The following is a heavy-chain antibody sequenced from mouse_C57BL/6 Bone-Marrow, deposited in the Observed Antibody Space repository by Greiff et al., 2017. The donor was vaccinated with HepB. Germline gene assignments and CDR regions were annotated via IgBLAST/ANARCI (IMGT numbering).Heavy chain of an antibody. CDR2: IYPSDSET. V-gene: IGHV1-61*01. J-gene: IGHJ2*01. Sequence: QVQLQQPGAELVRPGSSVKLSCKASGYTFTSYWMDWVKQRPGQGLEWIGNIYPSDSETHYNQKFKDKATLNLDKSASTAYMQLSSLTSEDSAVYYCARSRGKPYYFDYWGQGTTLTVSS. D-gene: IGHD1-1*01. CDR3: ARSRGKPYYFDY. CDR1: GYTFTSYW.